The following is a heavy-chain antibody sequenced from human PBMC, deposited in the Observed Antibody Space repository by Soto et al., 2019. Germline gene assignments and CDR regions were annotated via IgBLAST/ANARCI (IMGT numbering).Heavy chain of an antibody. CDR3: ARDQPGYSYGYGLGY. CDR1: GFTFSSYS. V-gene: IGHV3-21*01. CDR2: ITSSSSYI. D-gene: IGHD5-18*01. J-gene: IGHJ4*02. Sequence: EVQLVESGGGLVKPGGSLRLSCAASGFTFSSYSMNWVRQAPGKGLEWVSSITSSSSYISYADSVKGRFTISRDNAKTSLYLQMNSLRAEDTAVYYCARDQPGYSYGYGLGYWGQGTLVTVSS.